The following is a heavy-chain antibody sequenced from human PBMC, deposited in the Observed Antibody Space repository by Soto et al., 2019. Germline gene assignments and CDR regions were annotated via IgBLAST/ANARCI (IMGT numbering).Heavy chain of an antibody. Sequence: GGSLRLSCAASGFTFSSYWMSWVRQAPGKGLEWVANIKEDGSEKNYVDSVKGQFTISRDNAKNSLYLQMNSLRAEDTAVYYCARERYYYGSGDYWGQGTLITVSS. V-gene: IGHV3-7*01. D-gene: IGHD3-10*01. CDR3: ARERYYYGSGDY. CDR2: IKEDGSEK. CDR1: GFTFSSYW. J-gene: IGHJ4*02.